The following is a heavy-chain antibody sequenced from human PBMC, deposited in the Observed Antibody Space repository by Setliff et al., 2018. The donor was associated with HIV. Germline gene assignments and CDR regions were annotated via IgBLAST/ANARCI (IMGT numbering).Heavy chain of an antibody. CDR3: ARLGSGWSDSYYYAMDI. J-gene: IGHJ6*02. D-gene: IGHD6-19*01. CDR1: GYTFTSYY. CDR2: ISPNFGHT. V-gene: IGHV1-18*04. Sequence: ASVKVSCKASGYTFTSYYVHFVRQAPGHGLEWMGWISPNFGHTNYAQNFLGRVTMTIDTSTSRAYMELRSLRSDDTAMYFCARLGSGWSDSYYYAMDIWGQGTTVTVSS.